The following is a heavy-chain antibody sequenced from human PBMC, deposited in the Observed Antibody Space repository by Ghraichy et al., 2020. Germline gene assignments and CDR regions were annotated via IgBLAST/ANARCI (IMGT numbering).Heavy chain of an antibody. CDR3: AKRWGERYSSGWYPPPDAFDI. V-gene: IGHV3-23*01. CDR1: GFTFSSYA. J-gene: IGHJ3*02. CDR2: ISGSGGST. D-gene: IGHD6-19*01. Sequence: GRSLRLSCAASGFTFSSYAMSWVRQAPGKGLEWVSAISGSGGSTYYADSVKGRFTISRDNSKNTLYLQMNSLRAEDTAVYYCAKRWGERYSSGWYPPPDAFDIWGQGTMVTVSS.